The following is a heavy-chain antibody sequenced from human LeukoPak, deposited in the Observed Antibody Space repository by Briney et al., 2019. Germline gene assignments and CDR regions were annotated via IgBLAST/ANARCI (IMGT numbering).Heavy chain of an antibody. CDR1: GGSFSNYY. CDR3: ERSLGITGELLYYFDY. D-gene: IGHD1-7*01. Sequence: PSETLSLTCTASGGSFSNYYWSWIRQPPGEGLEWIGYIYYSGNTRYNPSLESRVTISGDTSRTHLSLKLSSVTAADTAVYYCERSLGITGELLYYFDYWGQGTLVTVSS. V-gene: IGHV4-59*01. J-gene: IGHJ4*02. CDR2: IYYSGNT.